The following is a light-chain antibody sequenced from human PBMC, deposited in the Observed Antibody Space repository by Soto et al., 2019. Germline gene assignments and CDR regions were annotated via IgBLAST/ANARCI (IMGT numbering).Light chain of an antibody. CDR3: QQAHSTPVT. J-gene: IGKJ4*01. Sequence: DIQMTQSPSSLSASVGDSVTISCRASQSITTYLNWYQQKPGQAPNLLIYTTSTLKSGVPSRFSGSGSGTDFTLTTSALRPEDFATYFCQQAHSTPVTFGGGTKLEI. CDR1: QSITTY. CDR2: TTS. V-gene: IGKV1-39*01.